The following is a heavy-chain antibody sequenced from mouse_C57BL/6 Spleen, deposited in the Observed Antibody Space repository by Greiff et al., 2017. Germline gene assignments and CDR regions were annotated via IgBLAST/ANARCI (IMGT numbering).Heavy chain of an antibody. D-gene: IGHD1-1*01. CDR1: AYTFTSYW. Sequence: QFQLQQPGAELVKPGASVKLSCKASAYTFTSYWMHWVKQRPGRGLEWIGRFDPNSGGTKYNEKFKSKATLTVDKPSSTAYMQLSSLTSEDSAVYYCASGLYYYAMDYWGQGTSVTVSS. CDR2: FDPNSGGT. CDR3: ASGLYYYAMDY. J-gene: IGHJ4*01. V-gene: IGHV1-72*01.